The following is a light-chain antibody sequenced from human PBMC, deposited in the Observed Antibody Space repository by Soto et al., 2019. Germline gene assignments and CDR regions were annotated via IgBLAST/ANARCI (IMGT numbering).Light chain of an antibody. Sequence: DIQMTQSPSSLSASLGDRVTITCQASQDISKYLNWYQQKPGKAPKLLIYEASNLETGVPPMFSGGGSGTDFTLTINSLQPENIATYYCQQYDTPPFTFGLGTKVEIK. CDR2: EAS. J-gene: IGKJ2*01. CDR1: QDISKY. CDR3: QQYDTPPFT. V-gene: IGKV1-33*01.